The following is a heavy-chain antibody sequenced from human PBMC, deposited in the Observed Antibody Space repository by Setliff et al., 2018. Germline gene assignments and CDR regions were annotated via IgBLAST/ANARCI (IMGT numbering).Heavy chain of an antibody. J-gene: IGHJ4*02. V-gene: IGHV4-4*07. D-gene: IGHD6-6*01. CDR3: ARGRNVASRILDS. CDR2: VYNDGST. Sequence: SETLSLTCTVSGGSISPHYWSWIRQPAGKGLEWIGRVYNDGSTNYNPSLKSRLTMSIDTSKNQFSLMVTSVTAADTAVYYCARGRNVASRILDSWGQGTLVTVSS. CDR1: GGSISPHY.